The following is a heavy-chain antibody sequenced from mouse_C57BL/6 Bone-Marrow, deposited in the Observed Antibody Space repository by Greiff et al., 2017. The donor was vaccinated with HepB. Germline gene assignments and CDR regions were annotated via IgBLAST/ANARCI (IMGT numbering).Heavy chain of an antibody. J-gene: IGHJ4*01. CDR3: ARRGSSYYYAMDY. D-gene: IGHD1-1*01. Sequence: VQLQESGAELVKPGASVKLSCKASGYTFTSYWMHWVKQRPGQGLEWIGMIHPNSGSTNYNEKFKSKATLTVDKSSSTAYMQLSSLTSEDSAVYYCARRGSSYYYAMDYWGQGTSVTVSS. V-gene: IGHV1-64*01. CDR2: IHPNSGST. CDR1: GYTFTSYW.